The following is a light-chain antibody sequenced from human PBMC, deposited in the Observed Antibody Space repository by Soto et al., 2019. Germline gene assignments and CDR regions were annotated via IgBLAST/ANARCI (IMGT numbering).Light chain of an antibody. Sequence: EIVLTQSPGTLSLSPGERATLSCRASQSVGSTYLAWYQQKPGQAPRLLIYGASTRATGIPDRFSGSGSGTDFTLTISRLEPEDFATYYCQQYYSYPWAFGQGTKVDIK. CDR3: QQYYSYPWA. V-gene: IGKV3-20*01. CDR1: QSVGSTY. CDR2: GAS. J-gene: IGKJ1*01.